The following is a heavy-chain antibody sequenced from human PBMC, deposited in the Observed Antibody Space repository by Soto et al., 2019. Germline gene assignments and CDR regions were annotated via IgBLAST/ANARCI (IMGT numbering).Heavy chain of an antibody. CDR2: ISYDGSNK. Sequence: QVQLVESGGGVVQPGRSLRLSCAASGFTFSSYGMHWVRQAPGKGLEWVADISYDGSNKYYADSVKGRFTISRDNSKNTLFLQMNSRLAEDTAVYYYSTELGIAARLDGMDVWGQGTPVTVSS. D-gene: IGHD6-25*01. J-gene: IGHJ6*02. V-gene: IGHV3-30*03. CDR1: GFTFSSYG. CDR3: STELGIAARLDGMDV.